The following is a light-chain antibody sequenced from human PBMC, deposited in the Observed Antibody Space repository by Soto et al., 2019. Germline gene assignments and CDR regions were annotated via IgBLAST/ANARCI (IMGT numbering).Light chain of an antibody. CDR3: QQYENLPLT. V-gene: IGKV1-33*01. CDR1: QDITNY. CDR2: DAA. Sequence: DIQMTQSPSPLSASVGDGVTITCQASQDITNYLNWYQQKPGKSPKLLIFDAANLEAGVPSRFSGSGSGTDFTFTISSLQPEDIETYYCQQYENLPLTFGGGTKVDIK. J-gene: IGKJ4*01.